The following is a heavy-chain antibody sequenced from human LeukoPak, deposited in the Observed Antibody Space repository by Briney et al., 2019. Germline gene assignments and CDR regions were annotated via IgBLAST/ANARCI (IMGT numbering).Heavy chain of an antibody. CDR2: INPNSGGT. CDR3: ARTRGIVDPFDY. D-gene: IGHD1-26*01. CDR1: GYTFTGYY. V-gene: IGHV1-2*02. Sequence: ASVNVSCKASGYTFTGYYMHWVRQAPGQGLEWMGWINPNSGGTNFAQRIQGRVTMTRDTSISTAYMELSRVRSDDTAVYYCARTRGIVDPFDYWGQGTLVTVSS. J-gene: IGHJ4*02.